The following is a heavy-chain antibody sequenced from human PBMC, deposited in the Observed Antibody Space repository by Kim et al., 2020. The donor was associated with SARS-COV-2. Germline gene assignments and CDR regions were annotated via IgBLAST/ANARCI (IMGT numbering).Heavy chain of an antibody. D-gene: IGHD3-22*01. J-gene: IGHJ6*02. V-gene: IGHV4-39*07. CDR3: ARDYGGSSGYFDYGMDV. Sequence: SETLSLTCTVSGGSISSSSYYWGWIRQPPGKGLEWIGSIYYSGSTYYNPSLKSRVTISVDTSKNQFSLKLSSVTAADTAVYYCARDYGGSSGYFDYGMDVWGQGTTVTVSS. CDR2: IYYSGST. CDR1: GGSISSSSYY.